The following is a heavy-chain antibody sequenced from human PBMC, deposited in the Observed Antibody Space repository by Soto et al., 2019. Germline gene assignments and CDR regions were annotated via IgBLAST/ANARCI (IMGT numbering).Heavy chain of an antibody. Sequence: QVRLVQSQAEVKKPGSSMRVSCKASGLTFTTYAHNWVRQAPGRGLQWVGGIVGVSGETRYAQQFRDRVAVTADTSTGTTYLDLSRLTSEDTAVYYCAILPQSGTYFKYDFWGQGTVVTVSS. D-gene: IGHD6-25*01. CDR3: AILPQSGTYFKYDF. J-gene: IGHJ4*02. CDR2: IVGVSGET. V-gene: IGHV1-69*06. CDR1: GLTFTTYA.